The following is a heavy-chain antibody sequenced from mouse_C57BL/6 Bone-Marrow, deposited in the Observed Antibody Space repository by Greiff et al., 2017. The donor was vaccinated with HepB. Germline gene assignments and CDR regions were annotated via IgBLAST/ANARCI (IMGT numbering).Heavy chain of an antibody. CDR1: GFSFNTYA. Sequence: EVQLQESGGGLVQPKGSLKLSCAASGFSFNTYAMNWVRQAPGKGLEWVARIRSKSNNYATYYADSVKDRFTISRDDSESMLYLQMNNLKTEDTAMYYCVRDGPPREDYWGQGTSVTVSS. D-gene: IGHD2-3*01. J-gene: IGHJ4*01. CDR2: IRSKSNNYAT. CDR3: VRDGPPREDY. V-gene: IGHV10-1*01.